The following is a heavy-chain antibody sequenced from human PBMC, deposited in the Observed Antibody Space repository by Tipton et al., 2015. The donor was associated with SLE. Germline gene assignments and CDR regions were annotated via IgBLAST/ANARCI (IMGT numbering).Heavy chain of an antibody. CDR2: INHSGST. V-gene: IGHV4-34*01. CDR3: ATTPPVGAGNWFDP. Sequence: TLSLTCAVYGGSFSGYYWSWIRQPPGKGLEWIGEINHSGSTNYNPSLKSRVTISVATSKNQFSLKLSSVTAADTAVYYCATTPPVGAGNWFDPWGQGTLVTVSS. CDR1: GGSFSGYY. J-gene: IGHJ5*02. D-gene: IGHD1-26*01.